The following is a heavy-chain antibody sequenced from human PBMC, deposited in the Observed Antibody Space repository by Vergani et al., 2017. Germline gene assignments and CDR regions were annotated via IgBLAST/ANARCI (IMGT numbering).Heavy chain of an antibody. CDR3: ARVVPAAAIRGINWFDP. D-gene: IGHD2-2*01. CDR1: GFTFSDYY. J-gene: IGHJ5*02. V-gene: IGHV3-11*05. Sequence: QVQLVESGGGLVKPGGSLRLSCAASGFTFSDYYMSWIRQAPGKGLEWVSYISSSSSYTNYADSVKGRFTISRDNAKNSLYLQMNSLRAEDTAVYYCARVVPAAAIRGINWFDPWGQGTLVTVSS. CDR2: ISSSSSYT.